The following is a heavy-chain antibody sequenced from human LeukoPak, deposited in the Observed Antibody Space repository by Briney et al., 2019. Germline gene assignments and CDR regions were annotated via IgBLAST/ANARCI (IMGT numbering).Heavy chain of an antibody. Sequence: SETLSLTCAVYGGSFRGYYWSWIRQPPGKGLEWIGEINHSGSTNYNPSLKSRVTISVDTSKNQFSLKLSSVTAADTAVYYCARGQPNYDYVWGSYRYSVGYFDYWGQGTLVSVSS. D-gene: IGHD3-16*02. J-gene: IGHJ4*02. CDR3: ARGQPNYDYVWGSYRYSVGYFDY. CDR1: GGSFRGYY. CDR2: INHSGST. V-gene: IGHV4-34*01.